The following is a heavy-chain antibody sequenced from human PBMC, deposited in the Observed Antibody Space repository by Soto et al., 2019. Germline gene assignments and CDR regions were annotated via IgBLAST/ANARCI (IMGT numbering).Heavy chain of an antibody. J-gene: IGHJ6*02. CDR1: GFTFDNYG. CDR2: ISYDGKNQ. CDR3: AKDSTVTTSLYFYYYGFDV. V-gene: IGHV3-30*18. Sequence: VRLVQSGGGVVQPGRALTLACVASGFTFDNYGMHWVRQAPGQGLDWVAVISYDGKNQYYEDSVKGRFTISRDNSRNTLYLQMNNLRPEDTGVYYCAKDSTVTTSLYFYYYGFDVWGQGTTVTVSS. D-gene: IGHD4-17*01.